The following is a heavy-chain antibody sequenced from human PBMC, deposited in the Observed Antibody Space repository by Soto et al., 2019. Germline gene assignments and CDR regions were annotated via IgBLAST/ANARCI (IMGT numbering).Heavy chain of an antibody. D-gene: IGHD1-26*01. CDR3: ARDEVSQWELLGGFGY. J-gene: IGHJ4*02. V-gene: IGHV3-30-3*01. CDR1: GFTFSSYA. CDR2: ISYDGSNK. Sequence: QVQLVESGGGVVQPGRSLRLSCAASGFTFSSYAMHWVRQAPGKGLEWVAVISYDGSNKYYADSVKGRFTISRDNSKNTLYLQMNSLRAEDTAVYYCARDEVSQWELLGGFGYWGQGTLVTVSS.